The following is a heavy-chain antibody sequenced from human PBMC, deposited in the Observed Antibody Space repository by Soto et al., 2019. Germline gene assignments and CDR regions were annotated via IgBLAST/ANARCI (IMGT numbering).Heavy chain of an antibody. CDR1: GFTFSNAW. Sequence: EVQLVESGGGLVKPGGSLRLSCAASGFTFSNAWMNWVRQAPGKGLEWVGRIKSKTDGGTTDYAAPVKGRFTISRSDXXNTLYLQMNSLKTEDTAVYYCTTLVDSGYYSPYDYWGQGTLVTVSS. CDR2: IKSKTDGGTT. J-gene: IGHJ4*02. V-gene: IGHV3-15*07. CDR3: TTLVDSGYYSPYDY. D-gene: IGHD3-22*01.